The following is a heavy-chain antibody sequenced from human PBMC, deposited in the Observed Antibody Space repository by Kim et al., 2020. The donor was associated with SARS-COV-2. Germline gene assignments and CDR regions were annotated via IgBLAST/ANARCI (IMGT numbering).Heavy chain of an antibody. CDR2: GST. V-gene: IGHV3-23*01. D-gene: IGHD2-15*01. J-gene: IGHJ4*02. Sequence: GSTYYADSVKGRFTIARDNSKNTLYLQMNSLRAEDTAVYYCAKGWRAFDYWGQGTLVTVSS. CDR3: AKGWRAFDY.